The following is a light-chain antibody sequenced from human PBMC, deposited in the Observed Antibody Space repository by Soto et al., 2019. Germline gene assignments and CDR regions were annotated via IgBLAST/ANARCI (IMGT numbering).Light chain of an antibody. V-gene: IGLV1-44*01. CDR2: SNN. CDR1: SSNIGRNT. Sequence: QPVLTQPPSASETPGQRVTSSCSGSSSNIGRNTVNWYQQLPGTAPKLVIYSNNQRPSGAPDRFSGSKSGTSGSLAISGLQSEDEADYYCAAWDNSLSAYVFGTGTKVTVL. CDR3: AAWDNSLSAYV. J-gene: IGLJ1*01.